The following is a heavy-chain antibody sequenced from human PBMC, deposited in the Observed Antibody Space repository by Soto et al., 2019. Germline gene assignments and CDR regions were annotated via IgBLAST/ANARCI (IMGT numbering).Heavy chain of an antibody. J-gene: IGHJ3*02. CDR2: ISSSSSTI. CDR1: GFTFSSYS. V-gene: IGHV3-48*02. CDR3: ARDMDTAMEIGNAFDI. Sequence: EVQLVESGGGLVQPGGSLRLSCAASGFTFSSYSMNWVRQAPGKGLEWVSYISSSSSTIYYADSVKARFTISRDNAKSSLYLQMNSLRDEDTAVYYCARDMDTAMEIGNAFDIWGQGTMVTVSS. D-gene: IGHD5-18*01.